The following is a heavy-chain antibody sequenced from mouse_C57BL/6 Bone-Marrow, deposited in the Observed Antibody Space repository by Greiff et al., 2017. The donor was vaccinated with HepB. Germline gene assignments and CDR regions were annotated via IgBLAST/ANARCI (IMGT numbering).Heavy chain of an antibody. V-gene: IGHV2-9-1*01. D-gene: IGHD3-2*02. CDR1: GFSLTSYA. J-gene: IGHJ3*01. Sequence: VMLVESGPGLVAPSQSLSITCTVSGFSLTSYAISWVRQPPGKGLEWLGVIWTGGVTNYNAALKSRLSISKDNSKSQFFLKMNSLQTDDTARDYCARTGQLRSLAYWGQGTLVTVSA. CDR2: IWTGGVT. CDR3: ARTGQLRSLAY.